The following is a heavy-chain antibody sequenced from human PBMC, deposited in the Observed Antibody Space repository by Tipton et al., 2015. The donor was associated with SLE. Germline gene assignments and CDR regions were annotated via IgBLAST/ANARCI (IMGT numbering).Heavy chain of an antibody. Sequence: SLRLSCAASGFTFSSYAMSWVRQAPGKGLEWVSVIYSGGSTYYADSVKGRFTISRDNAKNSLYLQMNSLRAEDTALYYCAKALTYDSNYYYGVDVWGQGTTVTVSS. CDR1: GFTFSSYA. D-gene: IGHD3-22*01. J-gene: IGHJ6*02. CDR3: AKALTYDSNYYYGVDV. V-gene: IGHV3-23*03. CDR2: IYSGGST.